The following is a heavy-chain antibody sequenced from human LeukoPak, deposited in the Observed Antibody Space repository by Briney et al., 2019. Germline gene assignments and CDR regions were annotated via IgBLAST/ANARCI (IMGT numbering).Heavy chain of an antibody. J-gene: IGHJ6*02. D-gene: IGHD5-12*01. CDR3: ARDGYVYYGMDV. CDR2: IWYDGSNK. CDR1: GFTFSSYG. Sequence: GGSLRLSCAASGFTFSSYGMHWVRQAPGKGLEWVAVIWYDGSNKYYADSVKGRFTISRDNSKNTLYLQMNSLRAEDTAVYYCARDGYVYYGMDVWGQGTTVTVSS. V-gene: IGHV3-33*01.